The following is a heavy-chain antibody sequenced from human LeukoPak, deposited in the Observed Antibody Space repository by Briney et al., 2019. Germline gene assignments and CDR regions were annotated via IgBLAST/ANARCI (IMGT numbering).Heavy chain of an antibody. D-gene: IGHD4-17*01. V-gene: IGHV1-2*02. Sequence: ASVKVSCKASGYSSIDYYIHWVRQAPGQGLEWMGWINPKSGNTNYAQKFQGRVTMTRDTSITTAYMELSRLKSDDTAVYYCARDQVTDYVALWGQGTMVTVSS. CDR2: INPKSGNT. CDR1: GYSSIDYY. J-gene: IGHJ3*01. CDR3: ARDQVTDYVAL.